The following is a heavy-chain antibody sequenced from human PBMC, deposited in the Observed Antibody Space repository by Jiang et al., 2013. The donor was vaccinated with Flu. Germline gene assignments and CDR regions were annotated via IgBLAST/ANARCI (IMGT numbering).Heavy chain of an antibody. D-gene: IGHD6-13*01. CDR1: GGSISSSSYY. CDR2: IYYSGST. J-gene: IGHJ4*02. CDR3: ASTYSSSWYFGY. V-gene: IGHV4-39*01. Sequence: LLKPSETLSLTCTVSGGSISSSSYYWGWIRQPPGKGLEWIGSIYYSGSTYYNPSLKSRVTISVDTSKNQFSLKLSSVTATDTAVYYCASTYSSSWYFGYWGQGTLVTVSS.